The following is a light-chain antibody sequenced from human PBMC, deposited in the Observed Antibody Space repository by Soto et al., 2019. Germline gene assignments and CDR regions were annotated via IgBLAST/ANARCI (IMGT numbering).Light chain of an antibody. CDR2: EVS. CDR1: SSDVGGYKY. V-gene: IGLV2-14*01. CDR3: NSYTSTYTGV. J-gene: IGLJ1*01. Sequence: QSALTQPASVSGSPGQSITISCAGTSSDVGGYKYVSWYQQHPGKAPKLMIYEVSNRPSGVSNRFSGSKSGNTASLTISGLQVEDEADYYCNSYTSTYTGVFGTGTKVTVL.